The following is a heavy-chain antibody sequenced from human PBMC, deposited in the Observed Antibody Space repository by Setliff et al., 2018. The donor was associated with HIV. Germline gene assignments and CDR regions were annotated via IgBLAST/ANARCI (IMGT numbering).Heavy chain of an antibody. D-gene: IGHD4-17*01. CDR1: GDSISSYS. CDR3: ARRGATVTLYYYYYYMDV. Sequence: SETLSLTCTVSGDSISSYSWNWIRQSPGGGLEWIGFIFSSGSTYYNPSLKSRVTISVDTSKNQFSLKLSSVTAADTAVYYCARRGATVTLYYYYYYMDVWGKGTTVTVSS. CDR2: IFSSGST. V-gene: IGHV4-59*04. J-gene: IGHJ6*03.